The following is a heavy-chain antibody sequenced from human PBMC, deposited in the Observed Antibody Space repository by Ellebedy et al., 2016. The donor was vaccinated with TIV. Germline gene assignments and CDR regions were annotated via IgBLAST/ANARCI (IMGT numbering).Heavy chain of an antibody. CDR3: ARVSYYYYGMDV. CDR2: ISAYNGNT. J-gene: IGHJ6*02. V-gene: IGHV1-18*04. Sequence: ASVKVSXKASSYTFTSYGISWVRQAPGQGLEWMGWISAYNGNTNYAQKLQGRVTMTTDTSTSTAYMELRSLRSDDTAVYYCARVSYYYYGMDVWGQGTTVTVSS. CDR1: SYTFTSYG.